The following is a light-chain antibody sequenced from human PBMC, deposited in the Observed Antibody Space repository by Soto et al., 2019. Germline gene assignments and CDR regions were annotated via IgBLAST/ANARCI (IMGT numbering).Light chain of an antibody. V-gene: IGLV2-14*01. CDR2: EVN. CDR3: TSYTSRNTYF. CDR1: SSDVGGYNY. Sequence: QSALTQPASVSASPGQSITISCTGTSSDVGGYNYVSWYQQHPGKAPKLIIYEVNNRPSGVSNRFSGSKSGNTASLTISELQPEDEADYYCTSYTSRNTYFFGSGTKLTVL. J-gene: IGLJ1*01.